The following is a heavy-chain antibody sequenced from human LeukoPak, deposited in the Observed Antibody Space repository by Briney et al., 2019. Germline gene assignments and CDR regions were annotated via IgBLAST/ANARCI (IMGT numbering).Heavy chain of an antibody. J-gene: IGHJ4*02. D-gene: IGHD5-24*01. V-gene: IGHV4-61*01. CDR1: GGSVSSGSYY. Sequence: SETLSLTCTVSGGSVSSGSYYWSWIRQPPGKGLEWIGYIYYNGSTNYNPSLKSRVTISVDTSKNQFSLKLSSVTAADTAVYYCARDLGGYNFRYFDYWGQGTLVTVSS. CDR2: IYYNGST. CDR3: ARDLGGYNFRYFDY.